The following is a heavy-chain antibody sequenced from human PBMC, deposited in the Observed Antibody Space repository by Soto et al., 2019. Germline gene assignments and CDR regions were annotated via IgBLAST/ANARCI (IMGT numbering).Heavy chain of an antibody. CDR3: VRGDDDRYDGNGYLGRH. V-gene: IGHV3-74*01. CDR1: GFTFSSYW. J-gene: IGHJ4*02. CDR2: IKSDGSGT. Sequence: EVQLVESGGGLVQLGGSLRLSCAASGFTFSSYWMHWVRQAPGKGLVWVSRIKSDGSGTYYADSVKGRFTISRDNAQNKLLVQMNSLRAEETAVYYFVRGDDDRYDGNGYLGRHWGQGSQVTVSS. D-gene: IGHD3-22*01.